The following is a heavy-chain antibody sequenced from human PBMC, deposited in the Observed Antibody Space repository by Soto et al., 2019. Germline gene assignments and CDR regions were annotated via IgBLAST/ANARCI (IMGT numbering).Heavy chain of an antibody. J-gene: IGHJ4*02. CDR3: ARVHYLLIDLLFDY. CDR1: GYTFDKYA. CDR2: INVATGDT. Sequence: QVQLVQSGAEVEKPGASVKVSCKASGYTFDKYAIHWVLQAPGQTLECIGWINVATGDTKYSQTLQDRVAITRDASATTVYLELYSPTSEDTAVYFCARVHYLLIDLLFDYWGQGTPVTVSS. V-gene: IGHV1-3*01. D-gene: IGHD2-21*01.